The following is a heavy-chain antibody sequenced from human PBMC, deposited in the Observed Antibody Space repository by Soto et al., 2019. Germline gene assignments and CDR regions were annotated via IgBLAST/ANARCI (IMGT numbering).Heavy chain of an antibody. J-gene: IGHJ6*02. Sequence: QVQLVQSGAEVRKPGASVKVSCKASGYTFTTYGISWVRQAPGQGLEWMGWISGYNGHTKYAQKFQGRVNMTTDTXXXXXXXXXXXXXXXXXXXXXXAXXXXXXXYYYGLDVWGQGTTVTVSS. CDR2: ISGYNGHT. CDR1: GYTFTTYG. CDR3: AXXXXXXXYYYGLDV. V-gene: IGHV1-18*01.